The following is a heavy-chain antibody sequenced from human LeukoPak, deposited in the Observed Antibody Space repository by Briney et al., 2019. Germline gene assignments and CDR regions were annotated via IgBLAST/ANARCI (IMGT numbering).Heavy chain of an antibody. CDR3: AKEYYYDSSARDY. V-gene: IGHV3-30*18. CDR2: ISYDGSNK. CDR1: GFTFSSYG. Sequence: GRSLRLSCAASGFTFSSYGMHWVRQAPGKGLEWVAVISYDGSNKYYADSVKGRFTISRDNSKNTLYLQMNSLRAEDTAVYYCAKEYYYDSSARDYWGQGTLVTVSS. D-gene: IGHD3-22*01. J-gene: IGHJ4*02.